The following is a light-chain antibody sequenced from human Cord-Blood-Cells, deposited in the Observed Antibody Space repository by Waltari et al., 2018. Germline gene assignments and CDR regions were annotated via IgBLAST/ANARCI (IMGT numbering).Light chain of an antibody. CDR3: QQYYSTPTWT. J-gene: IGKJ1*01. CDR2: WAS. V-gene: IGKV4-1*01. CDR1: QSVLYSSNNKNY. Sequence: DLVLTQSPDSLAVSLGERATIHCNSSQSVLYSSNNKNYLAWYQQKPGQPPKLLIYWASTRESGVPDRFSGSGSGTDFTLTSSSLQAEDVAVYYCQQYYSTPTWTFGQGTKVEIK.